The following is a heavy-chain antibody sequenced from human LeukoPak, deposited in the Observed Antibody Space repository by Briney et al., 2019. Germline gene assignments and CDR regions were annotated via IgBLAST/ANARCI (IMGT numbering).Heavy chain of an antibody. D-gene: IGHD3-10*01. CDR1: GGSFSGYY. CDR2: INHSGST. CDR3: ARRYEILWLGTVDY. Sequence: SETLSLTCAVYGGSFSGYYWSWIRQPPGKGLEWIGEINHSGSTNYNPSLKSRVTISVDTSKNQFSLRLSSVTAADTAVYYCARRYEILWLGTVDYWGQGTLVTVSS. V-gene: IGHV4-34*01. J-gene: IGHJ4*02.